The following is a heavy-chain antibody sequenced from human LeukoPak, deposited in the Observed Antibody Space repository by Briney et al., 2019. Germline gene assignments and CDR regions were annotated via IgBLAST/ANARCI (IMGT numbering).Heavy chain of an antibody. J-gene: IGHJ4*02. CDR2: ISSSSYI. D-gene: IGHD6-19*01. Sequence: PGGSLRLSCAASGFTFSSYSMNWVRQAPGKGLEWVSSISSSSYIYYADSVKGRFTISRDNAKNSLYLQMNSLRAEDTAVYYCARDGYSSGWYLVGYFDYWGQGTLVTVSS. CDR1: GFTFSSYS. CDR3: ARDGYSSGWYLVGYFDY. V-gene: IGHV3-21*01.